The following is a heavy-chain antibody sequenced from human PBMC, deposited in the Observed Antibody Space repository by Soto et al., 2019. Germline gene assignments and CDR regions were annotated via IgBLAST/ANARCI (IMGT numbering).Heavy chain of an antibody. CDR2: INHSGST. Sequence: PSETLSLTCAFYGGAFRGYYWSWIRQPPGKGLEWIGEINHSGSTNYNPSLKSRVTISVDTSKNQFSLKLSSVTAADTAVYYCARGEMMGATFDWGQGTLVTVSS. CDR1: GGAFRGYY. CDR3: ARGEMMGATFD. D-gene: IGHD1-26*01. V-gene: IGHV4-34*01. J-gene: IGHJ4*02.